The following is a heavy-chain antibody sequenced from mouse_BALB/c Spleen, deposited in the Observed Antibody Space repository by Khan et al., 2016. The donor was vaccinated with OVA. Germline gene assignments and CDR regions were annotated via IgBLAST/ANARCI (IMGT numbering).Heavy chain of an antibody. CDR3: AREERYYAMDY. J-gene: IGHJ4*01. V-gene: IGHV3-6*02. Sequence: EVQLQESGPGLAKPSQSLSLTCSVTGYSITSVYYWNWIRQFPGNKLEWMGYISYDGRNKYNPSLKNRVSITRDTSKNQFFLKLNSVTTEDTATYYCAREERYYAMDYWGQGTSVTVSS. CDR1: GYSITSVYY. CDR2: ISYDGRN.